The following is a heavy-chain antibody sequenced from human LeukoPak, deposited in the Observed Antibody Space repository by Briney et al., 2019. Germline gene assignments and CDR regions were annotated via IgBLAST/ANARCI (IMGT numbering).Heavy chain of an antibody. CDR2: IYYSGST. CDR3: ARVVVAATYYFDY. V-gene: IGHV4-30-4*01. Sequence: PSQTLSLTCTVSGGSISSGDYYWSWIRQPPGKGLEWIGYIYYSGSTYYNPSLKCRVTISVDTSKNQFSLKLSSVTAADTAVYYCARVVVAATYYFDYWGQGTLVTVSS. CDR1: GGSISSGDYY. D-gene: IGHD2-15*01. J-gene: IGHJ4*02.